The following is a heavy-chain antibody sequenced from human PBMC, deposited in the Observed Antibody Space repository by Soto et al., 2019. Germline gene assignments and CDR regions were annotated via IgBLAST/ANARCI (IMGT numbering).Heavy chain of an antibody. D-gene: IGHD3-22*01. CDR2: IYPGDSDT. Sequence: GESLKISCKGSGYNFTSYWIGWVRQMPGKGLEWMGIIYPGDSDTRYSPSFQGQVTISADKSISTAYLQWSSLKASDTAMYYCALYYYDSSGYSRGMDVWGRGTSVTVSS. V-gene: IGHV5-51*01. CDR3: ALYYYDSSGYSRGMDV. CDR1: GYNFTSYW. J-gene: IGHJ6*02.